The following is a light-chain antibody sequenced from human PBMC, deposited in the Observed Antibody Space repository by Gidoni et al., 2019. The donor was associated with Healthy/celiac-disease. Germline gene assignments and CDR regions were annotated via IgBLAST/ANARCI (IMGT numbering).Light chain of an antibody. CDR3: QQSYSTPWT. V-gene: IGKV1-39*01. J-gene: IGKJ1*01. CDR2: AAS. Sequence: DIQMTQSPSSLSASVGDRVTITCRASQRISSYLNWYQQKPGKAPKLLIYAASSLQSGVPSRFSGSGSGTDFTLTISSLQPEYFATYYCQQSYSTPWTFGQGTKVEIK. CDR1: QRISSY.